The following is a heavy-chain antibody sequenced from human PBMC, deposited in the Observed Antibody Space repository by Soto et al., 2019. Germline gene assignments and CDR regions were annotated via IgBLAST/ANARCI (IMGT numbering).Heavy chain of an antibody. D-gene: IGHD6-19*01. CDR3: ALETGYSSGWSDYYYYGMDV. Sequence: KQSQTLSLTCAISGDSVSSNSAAWNWIRQSPSRGLEWLGRTYYRSKWYNDYAVSVKSRITINPDTSKNQFSLQLNSVTPEDTAVYYCALETGYSSGWSDYYYYGMDVWGQGTTVTVSS. CDR1: GDSVSSNSAA. V-gene: IGHV6-1*01. J-gene: IGHJ6*02. CDR2: TYYRSKWYN.